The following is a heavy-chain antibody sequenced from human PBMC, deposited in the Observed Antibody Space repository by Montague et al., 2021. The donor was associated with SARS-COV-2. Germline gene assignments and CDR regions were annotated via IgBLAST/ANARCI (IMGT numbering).Heavy chain of an antibody. CDR1: GGSITYSSYY. V-gene: IGHV4-39*07. CDR2: IYYSGTA. J-gene: IGHJ5*01. D-gene: IGHD3-10*01. CDR3: ARASFYYGSGSHYNNWFDS. Sequence: SETLSLTCTMSGGSITYSSYYWGWIRLPPGKGLEWIGSIYYSGTAYYNASLKSRVTMSLHMSKNQLSLRLKSTTAADTAVYFCARASFYYGSGSHYNNWFDSWGQGTVVTVSS.